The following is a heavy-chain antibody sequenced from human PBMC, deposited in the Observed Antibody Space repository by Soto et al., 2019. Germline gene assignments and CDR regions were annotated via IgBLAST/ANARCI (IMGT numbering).Heavy chain of an antibody. CDR3: ARTATIFGVVIPYYFHY. Sequence: ASVKVSCKASGYTFTSYAMHWVRQAPGQRLEWMGWINAGNGNTKYSQKFQGRVTITRDTSASTAYMELSSLRSEDTAVYYCARTATIFGVVIPYYFHYWGQGTLVTVSS. J-gene: IGHJ4*02. D-gene: IGHD3-3*01. CDR2: INAGNGNT. CDR1: GYTFTSYA. V-gene: IGHV1-3*01.